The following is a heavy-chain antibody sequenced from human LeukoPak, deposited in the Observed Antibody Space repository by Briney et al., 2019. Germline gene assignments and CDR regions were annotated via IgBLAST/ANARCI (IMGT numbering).Heavy chain of an antibody. V-gene: IGHV1-46*01. J-gene: IGHJ4*02. CDR1: GYTFTGYY. D-gene: IGHD6-6*01. Sequence: ASVKVSCKASGYTFTGYYMHWVRQAPGQGLEWMGWINPSGGSTSYAQKFQGRVTMTRDMSTSTVYMELSSLRSEDTAMYYCASAGSSFLFDYWGQGTLVTVSS. CDR2: INPSGGST. CDR3: ASAGSSFLFDY.